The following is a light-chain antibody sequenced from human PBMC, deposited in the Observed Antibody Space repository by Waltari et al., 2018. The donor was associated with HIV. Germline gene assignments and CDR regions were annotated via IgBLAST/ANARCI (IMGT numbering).Light chain of an antibody. J-gene: IGKJ1*01. V-gene: IGKV3-20*01. CDR1: QSVGGNS. CDR3: QQYGESPVT. CDR2: GAS. Sequence: EIVLTQSPRLLSLSPGERTTLSCRASQSVGGNSLGWDQQKVGQPPRLLIYGASNRAADVPDRFIASGSGRDFSLIISRLEPEDFAVYYCQQYGESPVTFGHGTKVEL.